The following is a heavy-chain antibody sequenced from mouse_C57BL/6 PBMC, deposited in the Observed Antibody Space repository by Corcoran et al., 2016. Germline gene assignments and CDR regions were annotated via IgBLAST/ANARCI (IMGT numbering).Heavy chain of an antibody. Sequence: QVELKQSGAELVRPGVSVKLSCKASGHTFTDYYINWVKQRPGQGLEWIARIYPGSGNTYYNEKFKGKATLTGEKSSSTAYMQLSSLTSEDSAVYFCNYDFGYAMDYWGQGTSVTVS. CDR1: GHTFTDYY. CDR3: NYDFGYAMDY. V-gene: IGHV1-76*01. CDR2: IYPGSGNT. J-gene: IGHJ4*01. D-gene: IGHD2-4*01.